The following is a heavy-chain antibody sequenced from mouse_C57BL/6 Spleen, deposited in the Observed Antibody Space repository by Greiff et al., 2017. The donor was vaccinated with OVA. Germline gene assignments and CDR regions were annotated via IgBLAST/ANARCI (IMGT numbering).Heavy chain of an antibody. Sequence: QVTLKESGPGILQPSQTLSLTCSFSGFSLSTFGMGVGWIRQPSGQGLEWLAHIWWDDDKYYNPALKSRISISQDTSKTQVILQSANVDTADTATYYCARIAAQATSWFAYWGQGTLVTVSA. D-gene: IGHD3-2*02. V-gene: IGHV8-8*01. CDR2: IWWDDDK. CDR1: GFSLSTFGMG. CDR3: ARIAAQATSWFAY. J-gene: IGHJ3*01.